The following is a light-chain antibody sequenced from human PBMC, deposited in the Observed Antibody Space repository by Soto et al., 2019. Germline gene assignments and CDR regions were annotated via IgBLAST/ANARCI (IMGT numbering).Light chain of an antibody. CDR3: QQYNDFQYI. Sequence: DIQMTQSPSSLSASVGDRVTITCRASQTISSRLAWYQQKPGQAPKLLIYKATYLQTGVASRFSGSGSGTEFSFTISSLQPDDFAVYYCQQYNDFQYIFGQGTRLDI. V-gene: IGKV1-5*03. CDR1: QTISSR. CDR2: KAT. J-gene: IGKJ2*01.